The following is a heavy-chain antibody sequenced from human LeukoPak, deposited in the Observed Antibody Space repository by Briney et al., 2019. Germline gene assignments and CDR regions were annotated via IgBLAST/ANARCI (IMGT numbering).Heavy chain of an antibody. Sequence: PSETLSLTCTVSGGSINNYYWSWIRQPAGKGLEWIGRIYSGGSINYNPSLKSRVTMSLDTSKNQFSLKMTSVTAADTAVYYCARDPNSALWGQGTLVTVSS. CDR1: GGSINNYY. D-gene: IGHD4-23*01. J-gene: IGHJ4*02. CDR2: IYSGGSI. V-gene: IGHV4-4*07. CDR3: ARDPNSAL.